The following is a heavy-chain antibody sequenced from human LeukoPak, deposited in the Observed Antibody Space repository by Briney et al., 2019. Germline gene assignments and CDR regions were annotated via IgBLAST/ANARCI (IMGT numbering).Heavy chain of an antibody. Sequence: NPGGSLRLSCAASGFTFSVYYMSWLRQAPGKGLEWVSYISSSGSTIYYADSVKGRFTISRDNAKNSLYLQMNSLRAEDTAVYYCARYQVYYDILTGYYNDRYYFDYWGQGTLVTVSS. J-gene: IGHJ4*02. CDR1: GFTFSVYY. CDR2: ISSSGSTI. V-gene: IGHV3-11*01. D-gene: IGHD3-9*01. CDR3: ARYQVYYDILTGYYNDRYYFDY.